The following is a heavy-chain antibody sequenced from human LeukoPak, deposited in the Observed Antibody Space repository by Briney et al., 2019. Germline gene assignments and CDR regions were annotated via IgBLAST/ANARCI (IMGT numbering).Heavy chain of an antibody. V-gene: IGHV1-69*10. CDR2: IIPILGIA. J-gene: IGHJ4*02. D-gene: IGHD3-22*01. CDR1: GYTFTSYG. CDR3: ARDPGLYYYDSSGY. Sequence: VKVSCKASGYTFTSYGISWVRQAPGQGLEWTGRIIPILGIANYAQKFQGRVTITADKSTSTAYMELSSLRSEDTAVYYCARDPGLYYYDSSGYWGQGTLVTVSS.